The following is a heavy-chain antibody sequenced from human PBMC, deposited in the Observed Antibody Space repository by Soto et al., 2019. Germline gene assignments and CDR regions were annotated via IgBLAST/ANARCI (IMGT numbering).Heavy chain of an antibody. D-gene: IGHD3-16*01. J-gene: IGHJ3*02. CDR1: GGSISSYY. Sequence: LSLTCTVSGGSISSYYWSWIRQPAGKGLEWIGRIYTSGSTNYNPSLKSRVTMSVDTSKNQFSLKLSSVTAADTAVYYCARDKGEMYDYVWGSRAFDIWGQGTMVTVSS. V-gene: IGHV4-4*07. CDR2: IYTSGST. CDR3: ARDKGEMYDYVWGSRAFDI.